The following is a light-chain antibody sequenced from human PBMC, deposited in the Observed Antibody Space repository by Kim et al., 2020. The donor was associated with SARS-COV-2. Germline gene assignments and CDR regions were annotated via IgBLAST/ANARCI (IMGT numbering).Light chain of an antibody. CDR2: GNT. V-gene: IGLV1-40*01. CDR3: QSYDSSLSGSV. CDR1: SSNIGAGYD. J-gene: IGLJ2*01. Sequence: RVTISCTGSSSNIGAGYDVHWYQQLPGTAPKLLFSGNTTRPSGGPDRFSGSKSGTSASLSISGLQAEDEADYYCQSYDSSLSGSVFGGGTKLTVL.